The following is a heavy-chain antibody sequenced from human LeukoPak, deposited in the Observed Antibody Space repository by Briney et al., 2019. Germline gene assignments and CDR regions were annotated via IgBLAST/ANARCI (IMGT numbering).Heavy chain of an antibody. CDR1: GFTFSDYY. Sequence: GGSLRLSCAASGFTFSDYYMSWIRQAPGKGLEWISCISSSGGYIIYYADSVKGRFTISRDNSKNTLYLQMNSLRAEDTAVYYCAKGRIAAAGLGPFDPWGQGTLVTVSS. D-gene: IGHD6-13*01. V-gene: IGHV3-11*01. CDR3: AKGRIAAAGLGPFDP. J-gene: IGHJ5*02. CDR2: ISSSGGYII.